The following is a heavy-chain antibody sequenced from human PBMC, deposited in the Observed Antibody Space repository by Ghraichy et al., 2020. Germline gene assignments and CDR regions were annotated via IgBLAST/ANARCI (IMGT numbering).Heavy chain of an antibody. J-gene: IGHJ6*02. V-gene: IGHV4-39*07. CDR3: ARDLRWVGPTSYYALGV. D-gene: IGHD1-26*01. Sequence: SETLSLTCSVSGGSISSNTYSWGWIRQPPGKGLEWIGTIFYSGYTYYNPSLKSRVTISLDTSKNQFSLNLNSVTAADTAVYYCARDLRWVGPTSYYALGVCGQGTTVIFSS. CDR1: GGSISSNTYS. CDR2: IFYSGYT.